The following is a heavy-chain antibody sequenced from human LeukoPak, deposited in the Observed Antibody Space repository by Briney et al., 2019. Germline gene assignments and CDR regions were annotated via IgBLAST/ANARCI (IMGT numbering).Heavy chain of an antibody. J-gene: IGHJ4*02. CDR1: GYTFTSYG. D-gene: IGHD6-19*01. CDR3: ARSSLAVAGSVFDY. Sequence: ASVKVSCRASGYTFTSYGISWVRQAPGQGLGWMGWISTYNGNTHHAQKLQGRVTMTTDTSTSTAYMELRSLRSDDTAVYYCARSSLAVAGSVFDYWGQGTLVTVSS. CDR2: ISTYNGNT. V-gene: IGHV1-18*01.